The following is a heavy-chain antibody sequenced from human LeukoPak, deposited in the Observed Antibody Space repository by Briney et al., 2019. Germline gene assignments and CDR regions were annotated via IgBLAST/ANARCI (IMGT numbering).Heavy chain of an antibody. CDR1: GGTFSSYA. J-gene: IGHJ6*02. CDR3: ARDPCIAVAGRFRFYGMDV. CDR2: IIPIFGTA. Sequence: SVKVSCKASGGTFSSYAISWVRQAPGQGLEWMGGIIPIFGTANHAQKFQGRVTITADESTSTAYMELSSLRSEDTAVYYCARDPCIAVAGRFRFYGMDVWGQGTTVTVSS. V-gene: IGHV1-69*13. D-gene: IGHD6-19*01.